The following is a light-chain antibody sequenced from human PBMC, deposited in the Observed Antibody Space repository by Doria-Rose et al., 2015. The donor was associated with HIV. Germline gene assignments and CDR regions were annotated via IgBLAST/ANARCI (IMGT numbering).Light chain of an antibody. V-gene: IGKV1-8*01. CDR3: QQYYSYPRA. Sequence: IQVTQSPSSFSASTGDRVTIACRASQGISSYLAWYQQKPGKAPNLLIYAASTLQGGVPSRFGGSGSGTDFTLTISCLQSEDFATYCCQQYYSYPRAFGQGTRLEIK. CDR2: AAS. J-gene: IGKJ5*01. CDR1: QGISSY.